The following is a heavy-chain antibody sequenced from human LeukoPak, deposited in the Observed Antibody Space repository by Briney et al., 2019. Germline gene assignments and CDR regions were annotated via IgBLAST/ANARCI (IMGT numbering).Heavy chain of an antibody. D-gene: IGHD3/OR15-3a*01. V-gene: IGHV1-24*01. CDR2: FDPEDGET. CDR3: AIDSTWTRDAFDI. CDR1: GHALKELS. Sequence: ASVKVSCKVSGHALKELSIHWVRQTPGKWLEWMGGFDPEDGETIYAQKFQGRLSMPEDTSTDTSYMYLTRLTSDDTAVYYCAIDSTWTRDAFDIWGQGTLVTVSS. J-gene: IGHJ3*02.